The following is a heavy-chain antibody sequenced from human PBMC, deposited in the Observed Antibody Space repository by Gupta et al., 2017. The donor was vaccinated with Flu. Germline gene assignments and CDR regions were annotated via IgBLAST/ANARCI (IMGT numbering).Heavy chain of an antibody. V-gene: IGHV1-69*06. CDR2: VIPIFDTA. Sequence: NYVFTWVRQAPGQGLDWMGGVIPIFDTANYAQTCRGRVTITADKSTNTAYMELSGLRSEDTAIYYCAHALVVTSSSYYVDSWGQGTLVTVSS. CDR1: NYV. J-gene: IGHJ4*02. CDR3: AHALVVTSSSYYVDS. D-gene: IGHD2-21*02.